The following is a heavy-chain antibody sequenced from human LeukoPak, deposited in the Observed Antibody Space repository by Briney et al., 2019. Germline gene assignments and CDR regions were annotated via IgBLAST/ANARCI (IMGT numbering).Heavy chain of an antibody. Sequence: SVKVSCKASGGTFSSYAISWVRQAPGQGLEWMGGIIPIFGTANYAQKFQGRVTITADESTSTAYMELSSLRSEDTAVYYCARRQNDFWSGYYEAYDPWGQGTLVTVSS. CDR2: IIPIFGTA. V-gene: IGHV1-69*13. CDR1: GGTFSSYA. CDR3: ARRQNDFWSGYYEAYDP. J-gene: IGHJ5*02. D-gene: IGHD3-3*01.